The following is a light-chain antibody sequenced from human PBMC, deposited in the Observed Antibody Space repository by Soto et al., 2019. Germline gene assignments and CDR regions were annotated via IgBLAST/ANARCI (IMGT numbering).Light chain of an antibody. CDR1: SSDIGAYNY. CDR2: EVS. CDR3: SSYPTSSTRV. Sequence: QSALTQPASVSGSPGQSITISCTGTSSDIGAYNYVSWYQQHPGKAPKLMIYEVSNRPSGVSHRFSGSKSGNTASLTISGLQAEDEADYYCSSYPTSSTRVFGTGTKVTVL. V-gene: IGLV2-14*01. J-gene: IGLJ1*01.